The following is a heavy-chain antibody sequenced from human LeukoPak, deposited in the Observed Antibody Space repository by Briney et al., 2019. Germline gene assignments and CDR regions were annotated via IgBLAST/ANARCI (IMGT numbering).Heavy chain of an antibody. V-gene: IGHV4-4*07. J-gene: IGHJ4*02. CDR2: IYTSGST. CDR1: GGSISSYY. Sequence: SETLSLTCTVSGGSISSYYWSWIRRPAGKGLEWSGRIYTSGSTNYNPSLKSRVTMSVDTSKNQFSLKLSSVTAADTAVYYCARTSVVVPAAMGYYFDYWGQGTLVTVSS. CDR3: ARTSVVVPAAMGYYFDY. D-gene: IGHD2-2*01.